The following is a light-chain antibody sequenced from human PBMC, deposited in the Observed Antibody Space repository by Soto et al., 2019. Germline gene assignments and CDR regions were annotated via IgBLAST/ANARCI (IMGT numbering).Light chain of an antibody. V-gene: IGLV2-11*01. Sequence: QSVLTQPRSVSGSPGQSVVISCAGTSSDVGRYNYVSWYQQYPGKAPKLIIYDVTKRPSGVPDRFSGSKSGNTASLTISGLQAEDEADYYCCSFAGLFGGGTKLTVL. CDR3: CSFAGL. CDR2: DVT. CDR1: SSDVGRYNY. J-gene: IGLJ2*01.